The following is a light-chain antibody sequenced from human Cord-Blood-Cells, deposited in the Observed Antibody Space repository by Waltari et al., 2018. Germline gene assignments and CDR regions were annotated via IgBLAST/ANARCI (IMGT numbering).Light chain of an antibody. CDR2: SNN. Sequence: QSVLTQPPSPSGTPGQRVTTSCSGSSSNIGSHTLNWYQQLPGTAPKLLIYSNNQRPSGVPDRFSGSKSGTSASLAISGLQSEDEADYYCAAWDDSLRVFGTGTKVTVL. J-gene: IGLJ1*01. V-gene: IGLV1-44*01. CDR1: SSNIGSHT. CDR3: AAWDDSLRV.